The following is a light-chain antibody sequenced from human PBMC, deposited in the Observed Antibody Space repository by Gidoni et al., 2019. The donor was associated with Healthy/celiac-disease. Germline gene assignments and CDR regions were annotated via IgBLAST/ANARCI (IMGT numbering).Light chain of an antibody. CDR1: QDISNY. Sequence: IQMTQSPSSLSASVGDRVTITCQASQDISNYLNWYQQKPGKAPKLLIYDASNLETGVPSRFSGSGSGTDFTFTISSLQPEDIATYYCQQYDNLPTWTFXQXTKVEIK. J-gene: IGKJ1*01. CDR3: QQYDNLPTWT. V-gene: IGKV1-33*01. CDR2: DAS.